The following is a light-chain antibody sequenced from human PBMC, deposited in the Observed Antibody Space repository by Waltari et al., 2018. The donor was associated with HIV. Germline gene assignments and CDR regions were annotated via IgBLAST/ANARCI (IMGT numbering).Light chain of an antibody. CDR3: ATWDDSLSGWV. CDR1: SSNIGSNY. CDR2: YNN. J-gene: IGLJ3*02. V-gene: IGLV1-47*01. Sequence: QSVLTQPPSASGTPGQRVTISCSGSSSNIGSNYVYWYQQLPGTAPKLLIFYNNRRPSGVPDRFSGSKSGTSASLAISGLRSEDEADYYCATWDDSLSGWVFGGGTKLIVL.